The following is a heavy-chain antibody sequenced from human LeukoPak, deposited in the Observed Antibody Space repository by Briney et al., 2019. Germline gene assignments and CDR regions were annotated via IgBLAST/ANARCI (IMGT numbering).Heavy chain of an antibody. D-gene: IGHD3-22*01. J-gene: IGHJ5*02. CDR3: ARRDYYDSSGYSWFDP. Sequence: SETLSLTCAVSGGSFSGYYWTWIRQPPGKGLEWIGEINHSGSANYNPSLKSRVTISLDASKNQFSLKLSSVTAADTAVYYCARRDYYDSSGYSWFDPWGQGTLVTVSS. CDR2: INHSGSA. V-gene: IGHV4-34*01. CDR1: GGSFSGYY.